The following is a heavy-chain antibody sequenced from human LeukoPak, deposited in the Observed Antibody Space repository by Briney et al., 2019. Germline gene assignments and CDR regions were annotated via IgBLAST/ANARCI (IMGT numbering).Heavy chain of an antibody. CDR2: IDPNSGGT. CDR3: ARDSRVSGDY. CDR1: GYTFTGYY. Sequence: ASVKVSCKTSGYTFTGYYIHWVRQAPGQGLEWLGRIDPNSGGTSYAHNFQGRVTITRDTSISTAYMDLSSLTSVDTAVYYCARDSRVSGDYWGQGTLVTVSS. V-gene: IGHV1-2*06. D-gene: IGHD2-2*01. J-gene: IGHJ4*02.